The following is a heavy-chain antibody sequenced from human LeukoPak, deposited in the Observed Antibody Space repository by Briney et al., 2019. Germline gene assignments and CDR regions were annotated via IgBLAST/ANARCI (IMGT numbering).Heavy chain of an antibody. CDR1: GGTFSSYA. CDR3: ARDCSSTSCYSF. V-gene: IGHV1-2*02. D-gene: IGHD2-2*02. CDR2: INPNSGGT. Sequence: ASVKVSCKASGGTFSSYAISWVRQAPGQGLEWMGWINPNSGGTNYAQKFQGRVTMTRDTSISTAYMELSRLRSDDTAVYYCARDCSSTSCYSFWGQGTLVTVSS. J-gene: IGHJ4*02.